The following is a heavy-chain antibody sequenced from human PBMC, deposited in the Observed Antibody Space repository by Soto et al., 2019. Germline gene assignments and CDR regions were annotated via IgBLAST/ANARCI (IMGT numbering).Heavy chain of an antibody. V-gene: IGHV3-64D*06. J-gene: IGHJ6*02. CDR3: VSYSNYGPYYYYGMDV. D-gene: IGHD4-4*01. CDR1: GFTFSSYA. CDR2: ISSNGGST. Sequence: PGGSLRLSCSASGFTFSSYAMHWVRQAPGKGLEYVSAISSNGGSTYYADSVKGRFTISRDNSKNTLYLQMSSLRAEDTAVYYCVSYSNYGPYYYYGMDVWGQGTTVTVSS.